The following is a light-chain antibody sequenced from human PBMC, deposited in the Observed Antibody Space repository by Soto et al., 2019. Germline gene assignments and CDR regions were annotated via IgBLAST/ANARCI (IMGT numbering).Light chain of an antibody. Sequence: EVVLTQSPGTLSFSPGERATLSCRASQSVSSSYLAWYQQRPDLAPRLLVYGASRRATGIPDRFRGSGSGTEFTLTISGLEPEDFAVYFCQHYGSSPPVTFGQGTRLEIK. CDR2: GAS. V-gene: IGKV3-20*01. CDR3: QHYGSSPPVT. CDR1: QSVSSSY. J-gene: IGKJ5*01.